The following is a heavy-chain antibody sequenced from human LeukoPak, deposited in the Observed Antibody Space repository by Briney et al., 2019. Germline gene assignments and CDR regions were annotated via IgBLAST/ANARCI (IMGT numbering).Heavy chain of an antibody. CDR3: ARADQYIPMVRGVTWFDP. J-gene: IGHJ5*02. CDR2: IYYSGST. Sequence: GSLRLSCAASGFTFSSYSMNWVRQAPGKGLEWIGYIYYSGSTNYNPSLKSRVTISVDTSKNQFSLKLSSVTAADTAVYYCARADQYIPMVRGVTWFDPWGQGTLVTVSS. CDR1: GFTFSSYS. V-gene: IGHV4-59*01. D-gene: IGHD3-10*01.